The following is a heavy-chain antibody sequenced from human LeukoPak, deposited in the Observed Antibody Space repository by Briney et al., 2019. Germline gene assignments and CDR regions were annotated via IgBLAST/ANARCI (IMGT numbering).Heavy chain of an antibody. CDR3: ARDDYYYYGMDV. V-gene: IGHV4-61*01. Sequence: SETLSLTCNVSGDSISSGTYYWNWIRQRPGKGLEWIGYIHHSGTTFYNPSLKSRVTISVDTSKNQFSLKLSSVTAADTAVYYCARDDYYYYGMDVWGQGTTATVSS. CDR1: GDSISSGTYY. J-gene: IGHJ6*02. CDR2: IHHSGTT.